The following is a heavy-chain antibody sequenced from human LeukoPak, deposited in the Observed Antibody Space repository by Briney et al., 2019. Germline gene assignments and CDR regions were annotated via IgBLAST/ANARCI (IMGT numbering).Heavy chain of an antibody. D-gene: IGHD6-13*01. V-gene: IGHV3-23*01. J-gene: IGHJ3*02. Sequence: PGGSLRLSCAASGFTFTTYAMSWVRQAPGKGLEWVSTISGAGGGTYYADSVKGRFTISRDNSKNTLYLQMNSLRANDTALYYCARPESHQLVQFGPFEIWGQGAMVTVSS. CDR3: ARPESHQLVQFGPFEI. CDR2: ISGAGGGT. CDR1: GFTFTTYA.